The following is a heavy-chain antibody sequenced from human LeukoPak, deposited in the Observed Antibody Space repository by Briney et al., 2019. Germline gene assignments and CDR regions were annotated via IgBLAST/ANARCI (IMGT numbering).Heavy chain of an antibody. Sequence: GGSRRLSCAVSGFTFTTYWMTWVRQAPGEGLEWVANIKQDGSEKYYVDSGKGRFTISRDNAESSLYLQMSSLRDEATAVYYCARGRGVDYWGQGTLVTVSS. J-gene: IGHJ4*02. CDR3: ARGRGVDY. D-gene: IGHD3-10*01. CDR1: GFTFTTYW. V-gene: IGHV3-7*01. CDR2: IKQDGSEK.